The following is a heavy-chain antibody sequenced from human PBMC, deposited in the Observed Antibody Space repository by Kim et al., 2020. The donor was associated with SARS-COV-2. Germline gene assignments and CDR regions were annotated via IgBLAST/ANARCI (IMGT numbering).Heavy chain of an antibody. D-gene: IGHD3-22*01. J-gene: IGHJ3*02. Sequence: GGSLRLSCAASGFTFSSYAMHWVRQAPGKGLEWVAGISYDGSNKYYADSVKGRFTISRDNSKNTLYLQMNSLRAEDTAVYYCARTTDPGHYYEGSEGAFDIWGQGTMVTVSS. V-gene: IGHV3-30*04. CDR2: ISYDGSNK. CDR1: GFTFSSYA. CDR3: ARTTDPGHYYEGSEGAFDI.